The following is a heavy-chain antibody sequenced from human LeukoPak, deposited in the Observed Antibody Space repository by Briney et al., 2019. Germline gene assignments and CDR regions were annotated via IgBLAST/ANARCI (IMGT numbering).Heavy chain of an antibody. J-gene: IGHJ3*02. CDR1: GYTFTGYY. CDR2: INPNSGGT. CDR3: ARSRMVRGVNDAFDI. D-gene: IGHD3-10*01. Sequence: WASVKVSCKASGYTFTGYYMHWVRQAPGQGLEWMGWINPNSGGTNYAQKFQGRGTMTTDTSISTAYMELSRLRSDDTAVYYCARSRMVRGVNDAFDIWGQGTMVTVSS. V-gene: IGHV1-2*02.